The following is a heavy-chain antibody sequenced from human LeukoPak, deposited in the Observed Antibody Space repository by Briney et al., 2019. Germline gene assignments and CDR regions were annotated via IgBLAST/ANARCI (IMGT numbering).Heavy chain of an antibody. CDR2: ISSEGKTT. Sequence: GGSPRLDCSASGFIFSPYAMHWVRQAPGKGLEYVSSISSEGKTTYYADSVKGRFTISRDNSKNTLYLQMSSLRPEDTVVYYCVKDRWVDHWGQGTLVTVSS. CDR1: GFIFSPYA. D-gene: IGHD6-13*01. CDR3: VKDRWVDH. V-gene: IGHV3-64D*06. J-gene: IGHJ4*02.